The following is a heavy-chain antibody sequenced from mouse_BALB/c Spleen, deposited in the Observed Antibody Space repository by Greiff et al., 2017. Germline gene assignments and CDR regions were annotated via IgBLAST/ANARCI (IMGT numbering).Heavy chain of an antibody. V-gene: IGHV1-4*01. CDR1: GYTFTSYT. D-gene: IGHD2-14*01. J-gene: IGHJ4*01. Sequence: VKLQQSGTVLARPGASVQMSCKASGYTFTSYTMHWVKQRPGQGLEWIGYINPSSGYTNYNEKFKDKATLTADKSSSTAYMQLSSLTSEDSAVYYCARGEVRRFYAMDYWGQGTSVTVSS. CDR2: INPSSGYT. CDR3: ARGEVRRFYAMDY.